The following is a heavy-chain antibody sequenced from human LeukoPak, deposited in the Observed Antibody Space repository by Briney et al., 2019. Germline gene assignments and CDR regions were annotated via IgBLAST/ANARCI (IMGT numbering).Heavy chain of an antibody. CDR3: AKDFGYDSGTYLEQ. V-gene: IGHV3-30*18. D-gene: IGHD3-10*01. J-gene: IGHJ4*02. CDR2: ISYDGSKK. CDR1: GFIFSSYS. Sequence: PGGSLRLSCADAGFIFSSYSMHWVRQAPGKGLEWVAVISYDGSKKYYPESVRGRFTISRDNSKNTLFLQMNSLRVEDTAVYYCAKDFGYDSGTYLEQWGQGTLVTVSS.